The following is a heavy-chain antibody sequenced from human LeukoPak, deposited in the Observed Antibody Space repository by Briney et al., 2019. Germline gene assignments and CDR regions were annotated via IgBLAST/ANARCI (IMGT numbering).Heavy chain of an antibody. V-gene: IGHV3-21*01. CDR2: ISSSSSYI. CDR1: GFTFSSYS. CDR3: ARDYDSSGYSPMDV. Sequence: GGSLRLSCAASGFTFSSYSMNWVRQAPGKGLEWVSSISSSSSYIYYADSVKGRFTISRDKAKNSLYLQMNSLRAEDTAVYYCARDYDSSGYSPMDVWGQGTTVTVSS. D-gene: IGHD3-22*01. J-gene: IGHJ6*02.